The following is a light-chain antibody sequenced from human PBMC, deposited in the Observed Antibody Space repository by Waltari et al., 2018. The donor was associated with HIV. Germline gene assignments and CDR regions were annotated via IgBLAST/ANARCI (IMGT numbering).Light chain of an antibody. J-gene: IGLJ2*01. CDR3: SSYTDTTTLGVV. Sequence: QSALTQPASVSGSPGQSITISCTGTGSDVGGYNYVSWYQQRPGAAPKLLIYEVRNRPSGISSRFSGSKSGNTASLTISGLQAEDEADYYGSSYTDTTTLGVVFGGGTKLTVL. CDR2: EVR. CDR1: GSDVGGYNY. V-gene: IGLV2-14*01.